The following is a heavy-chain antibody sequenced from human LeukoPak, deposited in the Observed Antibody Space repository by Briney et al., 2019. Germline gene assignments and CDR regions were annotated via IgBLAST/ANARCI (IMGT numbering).Heavy chain of an antibody. CDR1: SASITSTNY. D-gene: IGHD3-10*01. V-gene: IGHV4-4*02. Sequence: SETLSLTCAVSSASITSTNYWSWVRQPPGKGLEWIGEINHSGTTNYNPSLRSRVTISVDKSKNQFSLKLRSVTAADTAVYYCARRFGRKFGERFYYYHYMDVWGKGTTVTISS. CDR2: INHSGTT. CDR3: ARRFGRKFGERFYYYHYMDV. J-gene: IGHJ6*03.